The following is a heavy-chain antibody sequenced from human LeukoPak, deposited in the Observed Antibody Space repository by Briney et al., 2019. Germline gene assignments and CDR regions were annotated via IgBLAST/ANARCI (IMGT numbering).Heavy chain of an antibody. CDR1: GYTFTSYA. Sequence: GASVKVSCKASGYTFTSYAMHWVRQAPGQRLEWMGWINAGNGNTKYSQKFQGRVTITRDTSASTAYMELSSLRSEDTAVYYCARDRLAAAGIYPDDAFDIWGQGTMVTASS. CDR3: ARDRLAAAGIYPDDAFDI. V-gene: IGHV1-3*01. D-gene: IGHD6-13*01. CDR2: INAGNGNT. J-gene: IGHJ3*02.